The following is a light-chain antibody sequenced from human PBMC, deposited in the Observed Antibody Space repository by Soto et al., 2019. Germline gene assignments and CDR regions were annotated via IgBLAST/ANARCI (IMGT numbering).Light chain of an antibody. CDR3: ISEAGSKV. Sequence: QSVLTQPPSASGSPGQSVTIYCTGTSSDVGGYNNVSWYQQHPGKAPKLMIYEVSKRPSGVPDRFSGSKSGNTASLTVSGRAAEYEADYYCISEAGSKVCGGGTKLTVL. J-gene: IGLJ2*01. CDR2: EVS. CDR1: SSDVGGYNN. V-gene: IGLV2-8*01.